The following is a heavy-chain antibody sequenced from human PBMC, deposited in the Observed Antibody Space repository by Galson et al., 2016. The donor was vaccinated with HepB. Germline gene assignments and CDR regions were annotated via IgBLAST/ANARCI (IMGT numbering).Heavy chain of an antibody. D-gene: IGHD3-9*01. CDR3: ARHETGYRGGFDDYFYYMDV. J-gene: IGHJ6*03. CDR2: IYPGDSDT. CDR1: GYSLTDYW. Sequence: QSGAEVTKPGESLIISCKGSGYSLTDYWIAWVRQMPGKGLEWMGIIYPGDSDTKYSPSFRGQVTISVDKSISTAYLQWSSLKASDRAMYYCARHETGYRGGFDDYFYYMDVWGKGTTVTVSS. V-gene: IGHV5-51*01.